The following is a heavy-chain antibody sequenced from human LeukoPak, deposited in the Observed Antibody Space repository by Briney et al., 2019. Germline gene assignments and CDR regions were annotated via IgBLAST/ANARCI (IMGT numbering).Heavy chain of an antibody. CDR1: GFTFSDYY. CDR2: ISSSGSTI. V-gene: IGHV3-11*01. Sequence: GGSLRLSCAASGFTFSDYYMSWIRQAPGKGLEWVSYISSSGSTIYYADSVKGRFTISRDNSKNTLYLQMNSLRAEDTAVYYCATPRGKNIPYYFDYWGQGTLVTVSS. J-gene: IGHJ4*02. CDR3: ATPRGKNIPYYFDY. D-gene: IGHD2/OR15-2a*01.